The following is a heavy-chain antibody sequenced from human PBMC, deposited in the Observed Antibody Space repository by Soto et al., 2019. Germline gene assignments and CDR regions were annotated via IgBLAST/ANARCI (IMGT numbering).Heavy chain of an antibody. V-gene: IGHV4-34*01. D-gene: IGHD4-17*01. CDR1: GGSFSDYY. CDR2: INQSGGT. J-gene: IGHJ6*02. CDR3: ARITYGDSFYGLDV. Sequence: ETLSLTCAVYGGSFSDYYWNWIRQPPGKGLEWIGEINQSGGTHYNPSLKSRVTISVDTSRNQFSLKLTSVTVADTAVYYCARITYGDSFYGLDVWGQGTTVTVSS.